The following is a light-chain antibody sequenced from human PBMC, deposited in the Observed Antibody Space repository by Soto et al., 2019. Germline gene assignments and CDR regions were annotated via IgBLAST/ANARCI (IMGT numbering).Light chain of an antibody. CDR2: VS. CDR1: QGISSY. J-gene: IGKJ4*01. V-gene: IGKV1-9*01. Sequence: IQLTQSPSFLSASVGDRVSITFRASQGISSYVAWYQQKPGKAPKVLVYVSALQSGVPSRFSGTGSGTEFTLTISSLQPEDFATYYCQQLNSYPLTFGGGTKVEIK. CDR3: QQLNSYPLT.